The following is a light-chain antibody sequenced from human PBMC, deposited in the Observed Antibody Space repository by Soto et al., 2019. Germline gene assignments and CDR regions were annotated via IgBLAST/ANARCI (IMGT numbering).Light chain of an antibody. V-gene: IGKV3-20*01. J-gene: IGKJ2*01. CDR2: GAS. Sequence: EIVLTQSPGTLSLSPGERAILSCRASQSVSGSYLAWYQQKPGQAPRLLIYGASSRATGIPDRFSGSGSGTDFTLTISRLEPEDFAVFSCQQYGSSPRTFGQGTKLEIK. CDR3: QQYGSSPRT. CDR1: QSVSGSY.